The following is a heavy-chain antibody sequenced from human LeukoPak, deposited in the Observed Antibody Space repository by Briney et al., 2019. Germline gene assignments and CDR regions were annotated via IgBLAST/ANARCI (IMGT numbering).Heavy chain of an antibody. Sequence: GSLRLSCAASGFTFSSYSMNWVRQAPGKGLEWVSYISSSSSTIYYADSVKGRFTISRDNAKNSLHLQMNSLRAEDTAVYYCARDTFDAYDYWGQGTLVTVSS. V-gene: IGHV3-48*01. J-gene: IGHJ4*02. CDR3: ARDTFDAYDY. CDR1: GFTFSSYS. D-gene: IGHD2/OR15-2a*01. CDR2: ISSSSSTI.